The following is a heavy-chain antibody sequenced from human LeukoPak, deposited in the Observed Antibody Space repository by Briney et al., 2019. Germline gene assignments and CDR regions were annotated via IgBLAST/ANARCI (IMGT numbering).Heavy chain of an antibody. J-gene: IGHJ6*03. CDR3: ARDSGSYYYYMDV. V-gene: IGHV1-2*02. CDR2: INPNSGGT. Sequence: ASVRVSCKASGYTFTGYYMHWVRQAPGQGLEWMGWINPNSGGTNYAQKFQGRVTMTRDTSISTAYMELSRLRSDDTAVYYCARDSGSYYYYMDVWGKEPTLTVSS. CDR1: GYTFTGYY. D-gene: IGHD1-26*01.